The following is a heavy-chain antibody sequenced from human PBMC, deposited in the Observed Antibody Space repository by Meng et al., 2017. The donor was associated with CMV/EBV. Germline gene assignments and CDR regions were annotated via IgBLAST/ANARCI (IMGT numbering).Heavy chain of an antibody. Sequence: GGSLRPSCAASGFTSSSDSMNWVRPAPGKGLEWVSSISSSSSYRYYADSVKGRFTISRDNAKNSLYLQMNSLRAEDTAVYYCARRRGRHSGGGSYYFDYWGQGTLVTVSS. V-gene: IGHV3-21*01. CDR3: ARRRGRHSGGGSYYFDY. D-gene: IGHD4-23*01. CDR2: ISSSSSYR. J-gene: IGHJ4*02. CDR1: GFTSSSDS.